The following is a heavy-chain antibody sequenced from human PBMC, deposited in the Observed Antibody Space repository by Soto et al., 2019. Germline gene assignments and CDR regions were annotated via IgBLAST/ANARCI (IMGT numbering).Heavy chain of an antibody. CDR1: GGSISSGGYS. CDR2: IYHSGST. D-gene: IGHD1-1*01. CDR3: AREADRGTLDY. V-gene: IGHV4-30-2*01. J-gene: IGHJ4*02. Sequence: TLSLTCAVSGGSISSGGYSWSWIRQPPGKGLEWIGYIYHSGSTYYNPSLKSRVTISVDRSKNQFSLKLSSVTAADTAVYYCAREADRGTLDYWGQGTLVTVSS.